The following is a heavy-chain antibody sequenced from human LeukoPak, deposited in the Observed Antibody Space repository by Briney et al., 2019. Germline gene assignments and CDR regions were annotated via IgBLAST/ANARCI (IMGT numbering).Heavy chain of an antibody. V-gene: IGHV1-46*01. CDR3: AKETPNTGWFDP. CDR2: INPSGDGT. D-gene: IGHD1-14*01. J-gene: IGHJ5*02. CDR1: GHTFTTYY. Sequence: ASVKVSCKASGHTFTTYYVHLVRQAPGQGLEWMGVINPSGDGTNYPQRFQGRVTSTRDTSTSTVYMELSSLRSEDTAIYYCAKETPNTGWFDPWGQGTLVTASS.